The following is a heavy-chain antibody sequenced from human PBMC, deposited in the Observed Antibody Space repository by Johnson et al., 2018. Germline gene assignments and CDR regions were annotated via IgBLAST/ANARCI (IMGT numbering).Heavy chain of an antibody. Sequence: QVQLVQSGAEVKKXGSSVKVXCKASGGTFSSYAISWVRQAPGQGLEWMGGIIPIFGTANYAQKFQGRVTITADESTSTAYMELSSLRSEDTAVYYCARPDYGGNSDAFDIWGQGTMVTVSS. V-gene: IGHV1-69*12. CDR3: ARPDYGGNSDAFDI. CDR2: IIPIFGTA. J-gene: IGHJ3*02. CDR1: GGTFSSYA. D-gene: IGHD4-23*01.